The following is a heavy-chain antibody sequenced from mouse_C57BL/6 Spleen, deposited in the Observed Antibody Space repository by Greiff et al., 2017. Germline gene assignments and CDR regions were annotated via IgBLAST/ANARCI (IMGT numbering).Heavy chain of an antibody. J-gene: IGHJ2*01. CDR2: FHPYNDDT. CDR1: GYTFTAYP. CDR3: ERGYEYEGYYFDD. V-gene: IGHV1-47*01. Sequence: QVQLQQSGPELVKPGASVKMSCKASGYTFTAYPIEWMKQNHGKSLEWIGNFHPYNDDTKYNEKFKGKATLTVEKSSSTVYLELSRLTSDDSAVYYCERGYEYEGYYFDDWGQGTTLTVSS. D-gene: IGHD2-4*01.